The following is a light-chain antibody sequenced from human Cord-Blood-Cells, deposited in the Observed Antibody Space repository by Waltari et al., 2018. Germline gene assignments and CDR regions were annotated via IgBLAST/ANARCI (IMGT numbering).Light chain of an antibody. Sequence: EIVMTQSPATRSVSPGERDTLSCMASQSVSSNLAWYQQKPGQAHRLLIYGASTRATGIPARFSGSGSGTEFTLTISSLQSEDFAVYYCQQYNNWLTFGGGTKVEIK. CDR2: GAS. J-gene: IGKJ4*01. V-gene: IGKV3-15*01. CDR3: QQYNNWLT. CDR1: QSVSSN.